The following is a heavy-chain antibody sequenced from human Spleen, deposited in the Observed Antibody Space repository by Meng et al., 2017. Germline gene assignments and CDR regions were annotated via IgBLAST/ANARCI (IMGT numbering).Heavy chain of an antibody. Sequence: VQVQRWGAGLLEPLWTRSRTCAVYGGSFSGYYWSWIRQPPGKGLEWIGEINHSGSTNYNPSLKSRATISVDTSQNNLSLKLSSVTAADSAVYYCARGPTTMAHDFDYWGQGTLVTVSS. CDR1: GGSFSGYY. D-gene: IGHD4-11*01. CDR2: INHSGST. CDR3: ARGPTTMAHDFDY. V-gene: IGHV4-34*01. J-gene: IGHJ4*02.